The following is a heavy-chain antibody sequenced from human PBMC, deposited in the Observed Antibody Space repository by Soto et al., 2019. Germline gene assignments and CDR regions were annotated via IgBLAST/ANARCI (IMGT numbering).Heavy chain of an antibody. D-gene: IGHD3-3*02. CDR2: ISSSGSTI. J-gene: IGHJ4*02. Sequence: QVQLVESGGGLVKPGGSLRLSCAASGFTFSDYYMSWVRQAPGNGLEWVAYISSSGSTIYYADSVKGRLNIYRDNAKNPLYRQMNSMRAEDTDVHYCARVSPHFHKWGQGNLVPVSS. CDR1: GFTFSDYY. CDR3: ARVSPHFHK. V-gene: IGHV3-11*01.